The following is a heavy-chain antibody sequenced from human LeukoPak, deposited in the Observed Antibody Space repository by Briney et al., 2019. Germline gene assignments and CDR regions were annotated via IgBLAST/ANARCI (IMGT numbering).Heavy chain of an antibody. Sequence: GGSLRLSCAASGFTFSSYSMNWVRQAPGKGLEWVSYISASTGIIYYADSVKGRFTISRDDAKNSLYLQMNSLRAEDTAVYYCARDLGGYGDYGTNFDYWGQGTLVTVSS. J-gene: IGHJ4*02. CDR1: GFTFSSYS. CDR3: ARDLGGYGDYGTNFDY. D-gene: IGHD4-17*01. V-gene: IGHV3-48*01. CDR2: ISASTGII.